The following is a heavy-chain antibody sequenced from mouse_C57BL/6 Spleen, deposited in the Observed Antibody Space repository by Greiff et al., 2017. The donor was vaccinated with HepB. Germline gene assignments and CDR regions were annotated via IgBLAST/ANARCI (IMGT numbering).Heavy chain of an antibody. CDR3: ARDDGSSPLDY. D-gene: IGHD1-1*01. CDR2: ISYDGSN. V-gene: IGHV3-6*01. Sequence: EVQLQQSGPGLVKPSQSLSLTCSVTGYSITSGYYWNWIRQFPGNKLEWMGYISYDGSNNYNPSLKNRISITRDTSKNQFFLKLNSVTTEDTATYYCARDDGSSPLDYWGQGTTLTVSS. J-gene: IGHJ2*01. CDR1: GYSITSGYY.